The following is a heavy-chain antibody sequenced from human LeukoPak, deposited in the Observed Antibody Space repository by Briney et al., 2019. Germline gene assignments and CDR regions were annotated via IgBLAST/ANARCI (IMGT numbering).Heavy chain of an antibody. J-gene: IGHJ3*02. Sequence: ASVKVSCKASGYTFTSYGISWVRQAPGQGLEWMGWISAYNGNTNYAQKLQGRVTMTTDTSTSTAYMELRSLRSDDTAVYYCASTYDSSGYSAFDIWGQGTMVTVSP. V-gene: IGHV1-18*01. D-gene: IGHD3-22*01. CDR1: GYTFTSYG. CDR2: ISAYNGNT. CDR3: ASTYDSSGYSAFDI.